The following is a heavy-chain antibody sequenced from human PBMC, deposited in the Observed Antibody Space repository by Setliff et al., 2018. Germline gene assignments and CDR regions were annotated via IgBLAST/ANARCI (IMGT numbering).Heavy chain of an antibody. Sequence: SETLSLTCSVSGASISSDGYYWSWIRQYPGKGLEWIGYIYYSGSTYYNPSLKSRVTISLDTSENQFSLELTSVTAADTAVYYCARSRTIAVKGGVLAVWGRGTLVTVSS. CDR3: ARSRTIAVKGGVLAV. D-gene: IGHD6-19*01. V-gene: IGHV4-31*03. CDR2: IYYSGST. CDR1: GASISSDGYY. J-gene: IGHJ2*01.